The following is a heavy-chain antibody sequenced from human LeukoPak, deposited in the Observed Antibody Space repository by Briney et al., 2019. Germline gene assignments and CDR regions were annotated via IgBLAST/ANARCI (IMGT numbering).Heavy chain of an antibody. Sequence: SVKVSCKASGGTYTNYAVSWVRQAPGQGLEWMGRIIPTFGTANYAQKFQGRVTFTTDESTTTAYMELYSLRSEDTAVYYCVRDTPLGTGTNAFYLAYWGQGNLVTVSS. CDR2: IIPTFGTA. CDR3: VRDTPLGTGTNAFYLAY. CDR1: GGTYTNYA. V-gene: IGHV1-69*05. D-gene: IGHD1-7*01. J-gene: IGHJ4*02.